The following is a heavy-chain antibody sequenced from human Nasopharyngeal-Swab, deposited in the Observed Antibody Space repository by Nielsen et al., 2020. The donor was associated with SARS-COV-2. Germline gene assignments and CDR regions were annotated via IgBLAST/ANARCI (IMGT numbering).Heavy chain of an antibody. CDR3: ARDQWFSYYDRYAVGYYYYGMDV. J-gene: IGHJ6*02. CDR2: ISGDSDST. Sequence: GESLKISCAASGFTFSNFAMSWVRQAPGKGLEWVSVISGDSDSTYYTDSVRGRFTISRDNAKNSLYLQMNSLRAEDTAVYYCARDQWFSYYDRYAVGYYYYGMDVWGQGTTVTVSS. V-gene: IGHV3-23*01. D-gene: IGHD3-22*01. CDR1: GFTFSNFA.